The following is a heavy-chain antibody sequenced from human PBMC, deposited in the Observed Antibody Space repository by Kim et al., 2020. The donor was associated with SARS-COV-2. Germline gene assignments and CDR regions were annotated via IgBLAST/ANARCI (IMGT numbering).Heavy chain of an antibody. D-gene: IGHD3-9*01. CDR3: ARRRRTYNDIFTGSFDF. CDR1: GASVGSSGYY. J-gene: IGHJ4*02. V-gene: IGHV4-31*03. CDR2: IYYSGTT. Sequence: SETLSLTCSVSGASVGSSGYYWTWIRRHPGKGLEWIGYIYYSGTTFYNPSLKGRIAISVDTSKKQFSLKLNSVTGADTAVYFCARRRRTYNDIFTGSFDFWGQGILVTVSS.